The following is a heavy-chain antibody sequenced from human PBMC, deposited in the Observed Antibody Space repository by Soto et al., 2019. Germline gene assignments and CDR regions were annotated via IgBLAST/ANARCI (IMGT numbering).Heavy chain of an antibody. CDR1: GFTFSSYS. V-gene: IGHV3-48*01. Sequence: GGSLRLSCAASGFTFSSYSMNWVRQAPGKGLEWVSYISSSSSTIYYADPVKGRLTISRDNAKNSLYLQMNSLRAEDTAVYYCARVGSSTPYDYWGQGTLVTVSS. D-gene: IGHD2-2*01. CDR2: ISSSSSTI. J-gene: IGHJ4*02. CDR3: ARVGSSTPYDY.